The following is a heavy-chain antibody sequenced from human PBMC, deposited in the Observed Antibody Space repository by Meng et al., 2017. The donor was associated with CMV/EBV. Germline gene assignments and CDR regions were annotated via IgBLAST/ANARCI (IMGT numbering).Heavy chain of an antibody. J-gene: IGHJ6*02. CDR3: ARSQIAAQSYYYYGMDV. CDR1: GYSISSGYY. D-gene: IGHD6-13*01. Sequence: GSLRLSCTVSGYSISSGYYWGWIRQPPGKGLEWIGSIYHSGSTYYNPSLKSRVTISVDTSKNQFSLKLSSVTAADTAVYYCARSQIAAQSYYYYGMDVWGQGTTVTV. CDR2: IYHSGST. V-gene: IGHV4-38-2*02.